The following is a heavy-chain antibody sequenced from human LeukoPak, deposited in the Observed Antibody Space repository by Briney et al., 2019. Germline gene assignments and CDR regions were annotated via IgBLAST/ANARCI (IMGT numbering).Heavy chain of an antibody. D-gene: IGHD2-15*01. CDR3: ARDGYCSGGSCYLLFHDTYNWLDP. V-gene: IGHV7-4-1*02. CDR1: GYTFTSYA. CDR2: INTNTGNP. J-gene: IGHJ5*02. Sequence: ASVKVSCKASGYTFTSYAMNWVRQAPGQGLEWMGWINTNTGNPTYAQGSTGRFVFSLDTSVSTAYLQISSLKAEDTAVYYCARDGYCSGGSCYLLFHDTYNWLDPWGQGTLVTVSS.